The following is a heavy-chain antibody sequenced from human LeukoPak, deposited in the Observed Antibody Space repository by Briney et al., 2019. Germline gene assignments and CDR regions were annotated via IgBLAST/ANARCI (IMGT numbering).Heavy chain of an antibody. V-gene: IGHV1-2*02. J-gene: IGHJ4*02. CDR1: GYTFTGYY. Sequence: ASVKVSCKASGYTFTGYYMHWVRQAPGQGLEWMGWINPNSGGTNDAQKFQGRVTMTRDTSISTAYMELSRLRSDDTAVYYCARVGSIVVVPAAILEDYWGQGTLVTVSS. D-gene: IGHD2-2*02. CDR3: ARVGSIVVVPAAILEDY. CDR2: INPNSGGT.